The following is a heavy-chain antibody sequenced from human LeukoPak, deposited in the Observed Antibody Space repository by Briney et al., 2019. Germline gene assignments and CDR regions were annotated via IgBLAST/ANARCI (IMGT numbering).Heavy chain of an antibody. CDR1: GFSFSDSY. Sequence: PGGSLRLSCVASGFSFSDSYMSWNRQAPGQGLEWLSYIKSSDTSTFYADSVKGRFTVSRDNAKNSLYLQMNSLRAEDTAVYYCARRGNMSSHAFDIWGQGTVVTVSS. CDR3: ARRGNMSSHAFDI. J-gene: IGHJ3*02. D-gene: IGHD2/OR15-2a*01. CDR2: IKSSDTST. V-gene: IGHV3-11*01.